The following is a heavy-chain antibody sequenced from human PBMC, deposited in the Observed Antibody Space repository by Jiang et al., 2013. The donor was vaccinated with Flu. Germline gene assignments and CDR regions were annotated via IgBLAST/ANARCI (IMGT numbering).Heavy chain of an antibody. V-gene: IGHV4-59*01. CDR2: MHHTGST. Sequence: EWIGYMHHTGSTSYNPPSRVEVTMSQDTSRTQFSLHLTSVTAADTAVYYCARDLDYDSDYSDAFDIWGRGTMVTVSS. J-gene: IGHJ3*02. D-gene: IGHD3-22*01. CDR3: ARDLDYDSDYSDAFDI.